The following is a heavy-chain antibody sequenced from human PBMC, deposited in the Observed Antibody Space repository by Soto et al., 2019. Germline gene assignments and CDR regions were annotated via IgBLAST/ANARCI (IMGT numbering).Heavy chain of an antibody. CDR1: GFTFSSYS. CDR2: ISSSSSYI. V-gene: IGHV3-21*01. CDR3: ARAYDYGDYPTRRGGMDV. Sequence: EVQLVESGGGLVKPGGSLRLSCAASGFTFSSYSMNWVRQASGKGLEWVSSISSSSSYIYYADSVKGRFTISRDNAKNSLYLQMNSLRAEDTAVYYCARAYDYGDYPTRRGGMDVWGQGTTVTVSS. D-gene: IGHD4-17*01. J-gene: IGHJ6*02.